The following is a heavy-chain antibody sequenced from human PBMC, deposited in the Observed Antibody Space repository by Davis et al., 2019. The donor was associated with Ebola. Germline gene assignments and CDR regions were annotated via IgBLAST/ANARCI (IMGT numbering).Heavy chain of an antibody. CDR2: IYYSGST. CDR1: GGSISSSSYY. V-gene: IGHV4-39*01. J-gene: IGHJ3*02. Sequence: PSETLSLTCTVSGGSISSSSYYWGWIRQPPGKGLEWIGSIYYSGSTYYNPSLKSRVTISVDTSKNQFSLKLSSVTAADTAVYYCASPLITMIDNAFDIWGQGTMVTVSS. CDR3: ASPLITMIDNAFDI. D-gene: IGHD3-22*01.